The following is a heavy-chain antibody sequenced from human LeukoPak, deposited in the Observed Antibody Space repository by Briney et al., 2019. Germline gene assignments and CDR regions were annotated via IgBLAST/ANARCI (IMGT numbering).Heavy chain of an antibody. D-gene: IGHD2-2*02. CDR2: IKHDGSEI. V-gene: IGHV3-7*04. J-gene: IGHJ5*02. CDR1: GFTFSSYW. CDR3: ARGFCSSTNCYKNWFDP. Sequence: PGGSLRLPCAASGFTFSSYWMTWVRQAPGKGLEWVANIKHDGSEINYVDSVRGRFTISRDNAKNSVFLQMNSLRAEDTAVYYCARGFCSSTNCYKNWFDPWGQGTLVTVSS.